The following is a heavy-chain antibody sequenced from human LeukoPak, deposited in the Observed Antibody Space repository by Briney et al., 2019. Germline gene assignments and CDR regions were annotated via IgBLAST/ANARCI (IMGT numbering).Heavy chain of an antibody. Sequence: PSETLSLTCAVYGGSFSGYYLSWIRQPPGKGLEWIGYIYYSGSTSYNPSLGSGVTISLDTSKNQFSLRLRAVTAADAPGYYFASGNNDWRQGILVTVSS. CDR2: IYYSGST. J-gene: IGHJ4*02. D-gene: IGHD1-26*01. CDR1: GGSFSGYY. V-gene: IGHV4-59*01. CDR3: ASGNND.